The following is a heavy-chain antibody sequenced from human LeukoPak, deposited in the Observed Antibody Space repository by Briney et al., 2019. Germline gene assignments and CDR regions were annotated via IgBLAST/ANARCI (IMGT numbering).Heavy chain of an antibody. Sequence: PSETLSLTCTVSGYSISSGYYWGWIRQPPGKGLEWIGSIYHSGTTYYNPSLKSRVTISVDKSKNQFSLKLSSVTAADTAVYYCARGEYSYGQYFDYWGQGTLVTVSS. CDR2: IYHSGTT. J-gene: IGHJ4*02. V-gene: IGHV4-38-2*02. D-gene: IGHD5-18*01. CDR1: GYSISSGYY. CDR3: ARGEYSYGQYFDY.